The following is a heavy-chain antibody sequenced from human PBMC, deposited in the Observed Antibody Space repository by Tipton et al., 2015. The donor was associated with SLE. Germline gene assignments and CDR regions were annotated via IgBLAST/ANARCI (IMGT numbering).Heavy chain of an antibody. J-gene: IGHJ3*01. CDR1: GLAISDND. D-gene: IGHD2-15*01. CDR2: IYNSGSR. Sequence: SLRLSCVASGLAISDNDMTWVRQPPGKGLEWVSLIYNSGSRHYADSVKGRFTISSDNSKNTVDLQMNSLRDEDTAVYYCATRLPPICWGQGTMVTVSS. CDR3: ATRLPPIC. V-gene: IGHV3-53*05.